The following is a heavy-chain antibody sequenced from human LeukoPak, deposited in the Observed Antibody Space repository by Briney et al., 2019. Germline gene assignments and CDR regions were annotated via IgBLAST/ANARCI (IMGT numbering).Heavy chain of an antibody. D-gene: IGHD5-12*01. CDR1: GFTFNSYT. V-gene: IGHV3-64*01. CDR3: ARAPLSGYYFDY. CDR2: ISTNGGST. Sequence: GGSLRLSCAASGFTFNSYTMHWVRQAPGKGLEYVSAISTNGGSTYYANSVKGRFTISRDNSKNTLYLQMGSLRPEVMAVYYCARAPLSGYYFDYWGQGTLVTVSS. J-gene: IGHJ4*02.